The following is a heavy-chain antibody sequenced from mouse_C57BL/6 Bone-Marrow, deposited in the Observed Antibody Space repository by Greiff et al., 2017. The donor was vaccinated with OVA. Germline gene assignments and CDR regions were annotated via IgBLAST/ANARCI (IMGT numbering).Heavy chain of an antibody. Sequence: EVNVVESGGGLVQSGRSLRLSCATSGFTFSDFYMEWVRQAPGKGLEWIAASRNKANDYTTEYSASVKGRFIVSRDTSQSILYLQMNALRAEDTAIYYCARDADPSYYAMDYWGQGTSVTVSS. CDR3: ARDADPSYYAMDY. CDR2: SRNKANDYTT. CDR1: GFTFSDFY. V-gene: IGHV7-1*01. J-gene: IGHJ4*01.